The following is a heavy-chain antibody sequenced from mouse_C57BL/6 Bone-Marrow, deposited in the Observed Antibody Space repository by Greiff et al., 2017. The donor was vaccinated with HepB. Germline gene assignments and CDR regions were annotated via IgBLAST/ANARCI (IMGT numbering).Heavy chain of an antibody. V-gene: IGHV5-2*01. D-gene: IGHD2-5*01. CDR3: GGYSNFGYYAMDY. CDR2: INSDGGST. J-gene: IGHJ4*01. CDR1: EYDFPSHD. Sequence: EVLLVESGGGLVQPGESLKLTCESNEYDFPSHDMSWVLKTPEKRLGLVAAINSDGGSTYYPDTMERRFIISRDNTKKTLYLQMSSLRSEDTALYYGGGYSNFGYYAMDYWGQGTSVTGSS.